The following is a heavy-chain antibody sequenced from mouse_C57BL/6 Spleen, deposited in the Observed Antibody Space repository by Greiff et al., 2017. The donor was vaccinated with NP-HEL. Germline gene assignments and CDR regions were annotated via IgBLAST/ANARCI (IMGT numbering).Heavy chain of an antibody. CDR2: INPNNGGT. D-gene: IGHD4-1*02. J-gene: IGHJ2*01. V-gene: IGHV1-26*01. Sequence: VQLQQSGPELVKPGASVKISCKASGYTFTDYYMNWVKQSHGKSLEWIGDINPNNGGTSYNQKFKGKATLTVDKSSSTAYMELRSLTSEDSAVYYCARWKIPTGTDFDYRGQGTTLTVSS. CDR3: ARWKIPTGTDFDY. CDR1: GYTFTDYY.